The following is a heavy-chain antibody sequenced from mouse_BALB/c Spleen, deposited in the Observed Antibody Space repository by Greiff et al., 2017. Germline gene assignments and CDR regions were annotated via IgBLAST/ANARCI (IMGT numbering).Heavy chain of an antibody. J-gene: IGHJ2*01. D-gene: IGHD2-10*01. Sequence: VQLQESGPGLVAPSQSLSITCTVSGFSLTSYGVHWVRQPPGKGLEWLGVIWAGGSTNYNSALMSRLSISKDNSKSQVFLKMNSLQTDDTAMYYCARAYYGNLYYFDYWGQGTTLTVSS. CDR2: IWAGGST. V-gene: IGHV2-9*02. CDR3: ARAYYGNLYYFDY. CDR1: GFSLTSYG.